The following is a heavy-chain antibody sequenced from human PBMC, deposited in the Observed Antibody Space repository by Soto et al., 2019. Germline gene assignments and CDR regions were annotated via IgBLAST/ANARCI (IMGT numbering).Heavy chain of an antibody. CDR3: ARGWGTIFDY. CDR2: INHSGST. V-gene: IGHV4-34*01. CDR1: GGSFSGYY. Sequence: QVQLQQWGAGLLKPSETLSLTCAVYGGSFSGYYWNWIRQPPGKGLEWIGEINHSGSTNYNPSLKSRVTISVDTSKNPFSLKLSSVTAADTAVYYCARGWGTIFDYWGQGTLVTVSS. J-gene: IGHJ4*02. D-gene: IGHD7-27*01.